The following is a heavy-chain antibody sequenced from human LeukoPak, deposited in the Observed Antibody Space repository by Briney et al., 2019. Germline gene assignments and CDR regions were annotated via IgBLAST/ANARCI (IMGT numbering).Heavy chain of an antibody. CDR1: GGSFSGYY. CDR2: INHSGST. CDR3: ARGSPFYYYGSGFQYYFDY. Sequence: TSETLSLTCAVYGGSFSGYYWSWIRQPPGKGLEWIGEINHSGSTNYNPSLKSRVTISVDTSKNQFALKLSSVTAADTAVYYCARGSPFYYYGSGFQYYFDYWGQGTLVTVSS. V-gene: IGHV4-34*01. J-gene: IGHJ4*02. D-gene: IGHD3-10*01.